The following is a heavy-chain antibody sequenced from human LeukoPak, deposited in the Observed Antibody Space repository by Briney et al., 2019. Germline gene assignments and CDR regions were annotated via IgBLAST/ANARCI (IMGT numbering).Heavy chain of an antibody. Sequence: PSETLSLTCTVSGGSISSSSYYWGWIRQPPGKGLEWIGSIYYSGSIYYNPSLKSRVTISVDTSKNQLSLKLSSVTAADTAVYYCARILADCGGDCFPAEIDYWGQGTLVTVSS. CDR1: GGSISSSSYY. CDR2: IYYSGSI. V-gene: IGHV4-39*01. D-gene: IGHD2-21*02. J-gene: IGHJ4*02. CDR3: ARILADCGGDCFPAEIDY.